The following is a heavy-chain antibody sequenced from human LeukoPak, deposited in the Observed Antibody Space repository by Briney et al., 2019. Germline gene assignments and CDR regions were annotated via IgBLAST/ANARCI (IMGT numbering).Heavy chain of an antibody. CDR2: ISSSSSTI. D-gene: IGHD5-18*01. CDR1: GFTFSSYG. CDR3: ARGVRIQLSTPIDY. V-gene: IGHV3-48*01. Sequence: PGGSLRLSCAASGFTFSSYGMTWVRQAPGKGLEWVSYISSSSSTIYYADSVKGRFTISRDNAKNSLYLQMNSLRAEDTAVYYCARGVRIQLSTPIDYWGQGTLVTVSS. J-gene: IGHJ4*02.